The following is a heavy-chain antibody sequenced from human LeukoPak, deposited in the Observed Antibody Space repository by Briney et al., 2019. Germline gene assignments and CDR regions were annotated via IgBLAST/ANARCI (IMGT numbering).Heavy chain of an antibody. CDR2: ISAYNGNT. Sequence: ASVKVSCKASGYTFTSYGISWVRQAPGQGLEWMGWISAYNGNTNYAQKLQGRVTMTTDTSTSTAYMELRSLRSDDTAVYYRASRGLHRYYFDYWGQGTLVTVSS. D-gene: IGHD3-10*01. V-gene: IGHV1-18*01. J-gene: IGHJ4*02. CDR1: GYTFTSYG. CDR3: ASRGLHRYYFDY.